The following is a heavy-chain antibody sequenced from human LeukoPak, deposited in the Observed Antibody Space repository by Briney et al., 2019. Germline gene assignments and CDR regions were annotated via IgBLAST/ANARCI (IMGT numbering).Heavy chain of an antibody. V-gene: IGHV3-33*03. CDR1: GFTFSNYG. CDR2: IWHDGSNK. J-gene: IGHJ4*02. CDR3: ADNFCY. Sequence: PGRSLRLSCATSGFTFSNYGMHWVRQAPGKGLEWVAVIWHDGSNKYYADSVKGRFTVSRDNSKNTLYLQMNSLRAEDTAVYYCADNFCYWGQGTLGTGSS.